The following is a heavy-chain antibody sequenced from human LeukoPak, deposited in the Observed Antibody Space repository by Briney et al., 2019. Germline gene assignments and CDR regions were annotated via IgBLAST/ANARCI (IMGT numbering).Heavy chain of an antibody. CDR3: ARGSGYGDYGVDY. D-gene: IGHD4-17*01. Sequence: GGSLRLSCAASGFTFSSYAMSWVRQAPGKGLEWVSIISGSGSSTFYADSVKGRFTISRDSSKNTLYLQMNSLRAEDTAVYYCARGSGYGDYGVDYWGQGTLVTVSS. CDR2: ISGSGSST. J-gene: IGHJ4*02. V-gene: IGHV3-23*01. CDR1: GFTFSSYA.